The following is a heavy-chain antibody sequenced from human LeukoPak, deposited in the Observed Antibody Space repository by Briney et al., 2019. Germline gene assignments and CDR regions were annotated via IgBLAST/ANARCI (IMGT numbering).Heavy chain of an antibody. V-gene: IGHV1-24*01. CDR1: GYTLTELS. J-gene: IGHJ5*02. D-gene: IGHD6-13*01. Sequence: ASVKVSCKVSGYTLTELSMHWVRQAPGKGLEWMGGFDPEDGETIYAQKFQGRVTMTEDTSTDTAYMELSSLRSEDMAVYYCARSLIAPNWFDPWGQGTLVTVSS. CDR3: ARSLIAPNWFDP. CDR2: FDPEDGET.